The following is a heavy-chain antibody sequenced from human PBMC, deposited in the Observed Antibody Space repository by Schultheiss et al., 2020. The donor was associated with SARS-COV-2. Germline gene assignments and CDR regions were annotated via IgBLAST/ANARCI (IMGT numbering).Heavy chain of an antibody. CDR2: ISYDGSNK. J-gene: IGHJ4*02. Sequence: GGSLRLSCAASGFTFSSYGMHWVRQAPGKGLEWVAVISYDGSNKYYADSVKGRFTISRDNSKNTLYLQMNSLQAEDTAVYYCATDFYDGSIYYADYWGQGALVTVSS. CDR1: GFTFSSYG. CDR3: ATDFYDGSIYYADY. V-gene: IGHV3-33*05. D-gene: IGHD3-22*01.